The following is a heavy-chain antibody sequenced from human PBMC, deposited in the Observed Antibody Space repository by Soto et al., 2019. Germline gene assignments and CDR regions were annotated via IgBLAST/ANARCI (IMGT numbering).Heavy chain of an antibody. CDR3: ASGVAYSGFDF. J-gene: IGHJ4*02. CDR1: GDSVSSSTAA. CDR2: TYYRSKWRH. Sequence: SQTLSLTCAVSGDSVSSSTAAWNLIRSSPSRGLEWLGRTYYRSKWRHDYAVSVKSRITVNPDTSNNQFSLQLNSVTPDDTAVYYCASGVAYSGFDFWGQGTLVTVSS. D-gene: IGHD3-16*01. V-gene: IGHV6-1*01.